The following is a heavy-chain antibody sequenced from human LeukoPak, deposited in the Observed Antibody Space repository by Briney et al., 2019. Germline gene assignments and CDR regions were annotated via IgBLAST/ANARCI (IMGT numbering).Heavy chain of an antibody. D-gene: IGHD1-26*01. CDR2: IYPGDFVT. Sequence: KDGESLKISCKGSGYRFTSYWIGWVRRMPGKGLECMGIIYPGDFVTRYSPSFQGQATISADKSISTSYLQWSSWKSSTPPMYYGARRGRYSEFDYWGQGTLGTVSS. CDR1: GYRFTSYW. CDR3: ARRGRYSEFDY. J-gene: IGHJ4*02. V-gene: IGHV5-51*01.